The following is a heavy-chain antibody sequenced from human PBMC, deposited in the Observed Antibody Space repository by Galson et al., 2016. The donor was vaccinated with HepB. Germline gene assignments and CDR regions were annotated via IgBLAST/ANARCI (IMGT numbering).Heavy chain of an antibody. V-gene: IGHV3-53*01. J-gene: IGHJ4*02. Sequence: SLRLSCAASGFTVGDNYMSWFRQAPGKGLEWVSLIYSRGGTGYADSVKGRFTISRDSSKNTVYLQMNSLRAEDTAVYFCARAYQYTLDYWGQGTLVTVSS. CDR1: GFTVGDNY. CDR3: ARAYQYTLDY. CDR2: IYSRGGT. D-gene: IGHD1-1*01.